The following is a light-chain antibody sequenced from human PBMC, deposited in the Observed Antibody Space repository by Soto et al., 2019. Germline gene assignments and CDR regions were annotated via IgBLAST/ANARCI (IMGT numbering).Light chain of an antibody. CDR2: GAS. CDR3: QHYNNSPRT. V-gene: IGKV3-15*01. Sequence: EIVMTQSPATLSVSPGERATLSCRASQSVSSNLAWYQQKPGQAPRLLIYGASTRPTGIPARFSGSGSGTEFTLTISSLQSEDFAVYYCQHYNNSPRTFGQGTKVEIK. CDR1: QSVSSN. J-gene: IGKJ1*01.